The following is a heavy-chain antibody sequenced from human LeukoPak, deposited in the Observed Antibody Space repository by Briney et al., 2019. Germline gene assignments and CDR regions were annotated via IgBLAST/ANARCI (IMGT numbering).Heavy chain of an antibody. Sequence: GASVKVSCKTSGYTFNTYGISWVRQAPGQGLEWMGWISADSGKTNYRPNLQDRLTLSTDTSTSSAYIELKSLTPADKHVYFCVREERRITLLQGGDYWGQGTLVIVSS. J-gene: IGHJ4*02. D-gene: IGHD1-20*01. CDR1: GYTFNTYG. CDR3: VREERRITLLQGGDY. V-gene: IGHV1-18*01. CDR2: ISADSGKT.